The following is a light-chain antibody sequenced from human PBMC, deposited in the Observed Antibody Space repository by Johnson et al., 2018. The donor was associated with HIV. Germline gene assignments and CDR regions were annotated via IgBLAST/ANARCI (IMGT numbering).Light chain of an antibody. CDR2: ENN. CDR3: GTWDSWLTAHFG. Sequence: QSVLTQPPSVSAAPGQKVTISCSGSSSNIGNNYVSWYQQLPGTAPKLLIYENNKRPSGIPDRFSGSKSGTTANLDITRLPTGDEADYYCGTWDSWLTAHFGVGIGT. J-gene: IGLJ1*01. CDR1: SSNIGNNY. V-gene: IGLV1-51*01.